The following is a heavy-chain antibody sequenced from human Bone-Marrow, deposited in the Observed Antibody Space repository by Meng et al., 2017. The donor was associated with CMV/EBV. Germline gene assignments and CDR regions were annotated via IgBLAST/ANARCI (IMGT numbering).Heavy chain of an antibody. CDR3: ARLREYCSSTSCYFDWFDP. V-gene: IGHV1-69*05. CDR1: GGTFSSYA. CDR2: IIPIFGTA. D-gene: IGHD2-2*01. Sequence: SVKVSCKASGGTFSSYAISWVRQAPGQGLEWMGGIIPIFGTANYAQKFQGRVTITTDESTSTAYMELSSLRSEDTAVYYCARLREYCSSTSCYFDWFDPWGQGTLVTVSS. J-gene: IGHJ5*02.